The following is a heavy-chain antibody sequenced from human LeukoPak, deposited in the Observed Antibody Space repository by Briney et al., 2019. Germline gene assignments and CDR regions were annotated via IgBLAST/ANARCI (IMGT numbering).Heavy chain of an antibody. D-gene: IGHD6-19*01. Sequence: GGSLRLSCAASGFTFSSYWMSWVRQAPGKGLEWVANIKQDGSEKYYVDSVKGRFTISRDNAKNSLYLQMNSLRAEDTAVYYCARDVGSSGWYAKRYNWFDPWGQGTLVTVSS. CDR1: GFTFSSYW. CDR2: IKQDGSEK. V-gene: IGHV3-7*01. CDR3: ARDVGSSGWYAKRYNWFDP. J-gene: IGHJ5*02.